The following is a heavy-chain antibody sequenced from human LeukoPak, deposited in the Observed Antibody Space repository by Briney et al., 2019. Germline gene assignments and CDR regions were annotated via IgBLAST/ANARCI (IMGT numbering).Heavy chain of an antibody. Sequence: GASVKVSCKASGYTFTRYDINWVRQATGQGLEWMGWMNPNSGNTGYAQKFQGRVTMTRNTSISTAYMELSSLRSEDTAVYYCASAPLVAATRNEYGMDVWGQGTTVTVSS. V-gene: IGHV1-8*01. CDR2: MNPNSGNT. J-gene: IGHJ6*02. CDR3: ASAPLVAATRNEYGMDV. D-gene: IGHD2-15*01. CDR1: GYTFTRYD.